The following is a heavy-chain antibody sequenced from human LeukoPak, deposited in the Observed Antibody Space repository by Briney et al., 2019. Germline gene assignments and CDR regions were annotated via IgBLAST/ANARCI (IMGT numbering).Heavy chain of an antibody. J-gene: IGHJ4*02. CDR3: ARDSSAHFDY. Sequence: SETLSLTCAVYGGSFSGYYWNWIRQPPGKGLEWIGEINHSGSTNYSPSLKSRVTISVDTSKNQFSLKLSSVTAADTAVYYCARDSSAHFDYWGQGTLVTVSS. D-gene: IGHD2-21*01. V-gene: IGHV4-34*01. CDR2: INHSGST. CDR1: GGSFSGYY.